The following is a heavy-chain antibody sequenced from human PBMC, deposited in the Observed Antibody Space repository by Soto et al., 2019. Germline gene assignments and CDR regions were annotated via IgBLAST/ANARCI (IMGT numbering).Heavy chain of an antibody. V-gene: IGHV1-69*13. J-gene: IGHJ5*02. Sequence: GASVEVSCXASGGTFSSYAISWVRQAPGQGLEWMGGVIPIFGTANYAQKFQGRVTITADESTSTAYMELSSLRSEDTAVYYCAYKSSGPHQWFDPWGQGTLVTVSS. D-gene: IGHD6-19*01. CDR1: GGTFSSYA. CDR3: AYKSSGPHQWFDP. CDR2: VIPIFGTA.